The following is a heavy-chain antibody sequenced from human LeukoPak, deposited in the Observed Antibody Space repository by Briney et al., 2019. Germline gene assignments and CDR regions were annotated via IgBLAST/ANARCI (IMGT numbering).Heavy chain of an antibody. CDR1: GFTFSSYW. J-gene: IGHJ4*02. Sequence: GGSLRLSCAASGFTFSSYWMSWVRQAPGKGLEWVANIKQDGSAKNYGDSVKGRFTISRDNAKNSLYLQMNSLRVEDTAVYYCATNSGIAAAGRNYWGQGTLVTVSS. V-gene: IGHV3-7*01. CDR3: ATNSGIAAAGRNY. D-gene: IGHD6-13*01. CDR2: IKQDGSAK.